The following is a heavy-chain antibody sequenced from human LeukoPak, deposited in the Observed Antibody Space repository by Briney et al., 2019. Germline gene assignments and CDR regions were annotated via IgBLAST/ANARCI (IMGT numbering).Heavy chain of an antibody. CDR2: ISTTSSTI. CDR3: ARDNERGSSGYYRLFDFDY. D-gene: IGHD3-22*01. V-gene: IGHV3-48*01. Sequence: GGSLRLSCAASGFTFSSYSMNWVRQAPGKGLEWVSYISTTSSTIYYADSVKGRFTISRDNAKNSLYLQMNSLRAEDTAVYYCARDNERGSSGYYRLFDFDYWGQGTLVTVSS. J-gene: IGHJ4*02. CDR1: GFTFSSYS.